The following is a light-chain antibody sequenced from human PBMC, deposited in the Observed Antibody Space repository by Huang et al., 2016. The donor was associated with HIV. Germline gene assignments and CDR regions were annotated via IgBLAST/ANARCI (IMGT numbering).Light chain of an antibody. V-gene: IGKV1-39*01. CDR1: QSVDMY. CDR3: QQTYSDPRT. J-gene: IGKJ2*01. CDR2: AAS. Sequence: DIQMTQSPSSLSASVGDRVTMSCRASQSVDMYLNLYQQTPGRAPKLLLYAASSLPSDVPSRFSGTGSGTDFTLTISSLQPEDFGTYFCQQTYSDPRTFGQGTALEIK.